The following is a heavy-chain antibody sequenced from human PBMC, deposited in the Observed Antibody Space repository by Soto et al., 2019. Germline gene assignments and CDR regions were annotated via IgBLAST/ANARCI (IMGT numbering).Heavy chain of an antibody. CDR2: ISVSGGST. J-gene: IGHJ6*02. Sequence: PGGSLRLSCATSGFAFNSYGMTWVRQAPGQGLEWVSGISVSGGSTYYADSVKGRFTISRDNSKNTVYLQLNSLRVDDTAVYYGAKARGRYYFYGMDVWGQGTTVTVSS. CDR3: AKARGRYYFYGMDV. V-gene: IGHV3-23*01. D-gene: IGHD1-26*01. CDR1: GFAFNSYG.